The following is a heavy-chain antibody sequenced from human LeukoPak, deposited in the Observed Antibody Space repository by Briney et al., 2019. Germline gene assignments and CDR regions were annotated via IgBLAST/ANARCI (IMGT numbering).Heavy chain of an antibody. Sequence: PGGSLRLSCAASGFTFSNYNMNWVRQAPGKGLEWVSFISSSSSTIFYADSVKGRFTISRDNAKNSLYLQMNSLRAEDTAVYYCARDRLVGGRFGELSNWGRGTLVTVSS. CDR1: GFTFSNYN. V-gene: IGHV3-48*04. J-gene: IGHJ4*02. CDR2: ISSSSSTI. CDR3: ARDRLVGGRFGELSN. D-gene: IGHD3-10*01.